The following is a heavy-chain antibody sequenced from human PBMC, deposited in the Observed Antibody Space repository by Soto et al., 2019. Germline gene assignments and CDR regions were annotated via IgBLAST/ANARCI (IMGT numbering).Heavy chain of an antibody. Sequence: PGESLKISCDGSGYSFTSFWISWVRQVPGKGLVWMGRIDPSDSYTNYSPSFKGHVTLPVDTSTSTAYLHWSSLQASDTALYYCGRPAKYCTSGRCLGDYYFYVMDLWGQGTMVTVSS. D-gene: IGHD2-8*01. CDR1: GYSFTSFW. J-gene: IGHJ6*02. CDR3: GRPAKYCTSGRCLGDYYFYVMDL. CDR2: IDPSDSYT. V-gene: IGHV5-10-1*01.